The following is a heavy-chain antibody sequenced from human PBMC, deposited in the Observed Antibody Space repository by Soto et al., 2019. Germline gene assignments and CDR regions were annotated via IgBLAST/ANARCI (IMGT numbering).Heavy chain of an antibody. V-gene: IGHV3-30*18. J-gene: IGHJ4*02. CDR3: AKDFHVAVAGKVFPPN. CDR2: ISYDGSNK. CDR1: GFTFSSYG. Sequence: GGSLRLSCAASGFTFSSYGMHWVRQAPGKGLEWVAVISYDGSNKYYADSVKGRFTISRDNSKNTLYLQMNSLRAEDTAVYYCAKDFHVAVAGKVFPPNWGQGTLVTVSS. D-gene: IGHD6-19*01.